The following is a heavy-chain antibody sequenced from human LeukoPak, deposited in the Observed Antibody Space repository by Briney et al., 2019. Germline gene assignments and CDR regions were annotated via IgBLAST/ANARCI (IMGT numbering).Heavy chain of an antibody. Sequence: GGSLRLSCAASGFTFSSYAMHWVRQAPGKGLEWVAVISYDGSNKYYTDSVKGRFTISRDNSKNTLYLQMNSLRAEDTAVYYCARDPFDYWGQGTLVTVSS. CDR3: ARDPFDY. CDR1: GFTFSSYA. J-gene: IGHJ4*02. CDR2: ISYDGSNK. V-gene: IGHV3-30-3*01.